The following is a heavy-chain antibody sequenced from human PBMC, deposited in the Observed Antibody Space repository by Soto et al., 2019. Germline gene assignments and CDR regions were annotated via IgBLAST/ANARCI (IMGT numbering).Heavy chain of an antibody. CDR3: ARAFTPLSPGATGGDYGMDV. J-gene: IGHJ6*02. V-gene: IGHV1-18*01. D-gene: IGHD1-26*01. CDR2: ISAYNGNT. CDR1: GYTFTSYG. Sequence: QVQLVQSGAEVKKPGASVKVSCKASGYTFTSYGISWVRQAPGQGLEWMGWISAYNGNTNYAQKLQGRVTMTTDTATSTAYMELRSLRSDDTAVYYCARAFTPLSPGATGGDYGMDVWGQGTTVTVSS.